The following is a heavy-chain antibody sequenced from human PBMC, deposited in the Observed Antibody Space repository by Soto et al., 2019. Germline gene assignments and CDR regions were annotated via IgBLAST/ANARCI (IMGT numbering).Heavy chain of an antibody. CDR1: GFTFSSHE. J-gene: IGHJ1*01. D-gene: IGHD2-8*01. V-gene: IGHV3-48*03. Sequence: GGSLRLSCEATGFTFSSHEMNWIRQTPGKRLEWIAKISGSGSTINYADSVKGRFTISRDNVQRTLRLQMDSLRVEDTGVYYCARGGVYWGRGTLVTVSS. CDR3: ARGGVY. CDR2: ISGSGSTI.